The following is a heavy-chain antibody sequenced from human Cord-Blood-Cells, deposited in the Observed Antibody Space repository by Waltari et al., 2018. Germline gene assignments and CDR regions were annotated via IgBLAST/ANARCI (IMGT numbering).Heavy chain of an antibody. J-gene: IGHJ6*02. Sequence: QLQLQESGPGLLKPSETLSLTCTVSGGSISSCSYYWGWNRQPPGKGLVWIGSIYYSGSTYYNPSLKSRVTISVDTSKNQFSLKLSSVTAADTAVYYCARHDYDFWSGYYPHYYYYGMDVWGQGTTVTVSS. V-gene: IGHV4-39*01. D-gene: IGHD3-3*01. CDR1: GGSISSCSYY. CDR2: IYYSGST. CDR3: ARHDYDFWSGYYPHYYYYGMDV.